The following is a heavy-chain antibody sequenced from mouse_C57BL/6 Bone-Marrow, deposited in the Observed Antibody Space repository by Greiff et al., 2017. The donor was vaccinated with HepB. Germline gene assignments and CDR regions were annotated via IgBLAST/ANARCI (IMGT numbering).Heavy chain of an antibody. CDR2: IYPRSGNT. V-gene: IGHV1-81*01. CDR3: ARGWYFDV. CDR1: GYTFTGYW. Sequence: QVQLKQSGAELMKPGASVKLSCKATGYTFTGYWIEWVKQRPGQGLEWIGEIYPRSGNTYYNEKFKGKATLTADKSSSTAYMELRSLTSEDSAVYFCARGWYFDVWGTGTTVTVSS. J-gene: IGHJ1*03.